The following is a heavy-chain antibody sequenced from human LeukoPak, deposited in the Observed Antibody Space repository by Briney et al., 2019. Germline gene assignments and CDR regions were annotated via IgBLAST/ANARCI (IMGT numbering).Heavy chain of an antibody. D-gene: IGHD3-3*01. Sequence: KPSETLSLTCTVSGGSISSHYWSWIRQPPGKGLEWIGYIYYSGSTNYNPSLKSRVTISVDTSKNQFSLKLSSVTAADTAVYYCARSSRIAIFGVVTSARYYYMDVWGKGTTVTVSS. CDR2: IYYSGST. CDR3: ARSSRIAIFGVVTSARYYYMDV. J-gene: IGHJ6*03. V-gene: IGHV4-59*11. CDR1: GGSISSHY.